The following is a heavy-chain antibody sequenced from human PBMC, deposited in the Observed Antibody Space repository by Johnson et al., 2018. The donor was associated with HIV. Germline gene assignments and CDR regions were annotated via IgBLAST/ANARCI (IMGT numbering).Heavy chain of an antibody. CDR1: GFTFSSYA. Sequence: VQLVESGGGVVQPGRSLRLSCAASGFTFSSYAMHWVRQAPGKGLEWVAVISYDGSNQYYADSVKARFTISRDNSKNTLDLQMNSLRAEDTAVYYCAKDQSLLAAPPDAFDIWGQGTMVTVSS. CDR3: AKDQSLLAAPPDAFDI. J-gene: IGHJ3*02. D-gene: IGHD6-6*01. CDR2: ISYDGSNQ. V-gene: IGHV3-30-3*01.